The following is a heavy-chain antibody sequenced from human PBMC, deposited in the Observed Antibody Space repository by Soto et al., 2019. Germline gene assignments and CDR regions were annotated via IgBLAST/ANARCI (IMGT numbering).Heavy chain of an antibody. CDR1: GGTFSSYA. CDR2: IIPIFGTA. CDR3: ASPQWLERRGDYYGMDV. Sequence: SVKVSCKASGGTFSSYAISWVRQAPGQGLEWMGGIIPIFGTANYAQKFQGRVTITADESTSTAYMELSSLRSEDTAVYYCASPQWLERRGDYYGMDVWGQGTTVTVSS. D-gene: IGHD6-19*01. V-gene: IGHV1-69*13. J-gene: IGHJ6*02.